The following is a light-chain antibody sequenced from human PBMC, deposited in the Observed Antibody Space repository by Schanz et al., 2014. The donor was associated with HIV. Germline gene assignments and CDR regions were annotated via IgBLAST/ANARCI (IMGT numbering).Light chain of an antibody. CDR1: QSVSSY. CDR2: DAS. Sequence: EIVLTQSPATLSLSPGERATLSCRASQSVSSYLAWYQQKPGQAPRLLIYDASNRATGIPARFSGSGSGTEFSLTISSLEPEDFALYYCQQGGSWPLTFGGGTTVEIK. V-gene: IGKV3-11*01. J-gene: IGKJ4*01. CDR3: QQGGSWPLT.